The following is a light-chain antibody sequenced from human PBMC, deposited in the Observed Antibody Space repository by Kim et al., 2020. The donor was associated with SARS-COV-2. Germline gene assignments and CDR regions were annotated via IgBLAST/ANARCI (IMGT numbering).Light chain of an antibody. CDR2: QDK. J-gene: IGLJ1*01. Sequence: PGQTASITCSGYKLGDKYVSWYQQKPGQSPVVVICQDKQRPSGIPERFSGSNSGNTATLTISGTQAMDEADYYCQAWDSSTHNYVFGAGTKVTVL. CDR1: KLGDKY. V-gene: IGLV3-1*01. CDR3: QAWDSSTHNYV.